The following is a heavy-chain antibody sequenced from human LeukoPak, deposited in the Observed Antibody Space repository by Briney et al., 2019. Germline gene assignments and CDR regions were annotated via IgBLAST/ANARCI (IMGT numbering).Heavy chain of an antibody. V-gene: IGHV4-59*01. CDR1: GGSISSDY. CDR3: ARDREAATAYYYAMDV. D-gene: IGHD2-15*01. CDR2: IYYSGST. Sequence: SETLSLSCTVSGGSISSDYWSWIRQPPGKGLEWIGHIYYSGSTNYNPSLKSRVTISVDTSKNQFSLKLSSVTVADTALYYCARDREAATAYYYAMDVWGQGTTVTVSS. J-gene: IGHJ6*02.